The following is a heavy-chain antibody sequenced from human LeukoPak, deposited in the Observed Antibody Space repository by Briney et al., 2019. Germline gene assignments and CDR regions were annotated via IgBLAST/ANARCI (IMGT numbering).Heavy chain of an antibody. Sequence: PGGSLRLSCAASGFTFSSYAMSWVRQAPGKGLEWVSAISGSGGSTYYADSVKGRFTISRDNSKNTLYLQMNSLRAEDTAVYYCAKASTVTIVGNWFDPWGQGTLVTVSS. D-gene: IGHD4-17*01. CDR3: AKASTVTIVGNWFDP. V-gene: IGHV3-23*01. CDR1: GFTFSSYA. J-gene: IGHJ5*02. CDR2: ISGSGGST.